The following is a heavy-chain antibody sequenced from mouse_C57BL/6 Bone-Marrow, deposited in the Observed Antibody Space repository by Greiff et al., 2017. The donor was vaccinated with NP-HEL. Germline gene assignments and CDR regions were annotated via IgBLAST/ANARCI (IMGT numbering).Heavy chain of an antibody. CDR2: IYPGSGST. CDR1: GYTFTGYW. Sequence: QVQLQQPGAELVKPGASVKMSCKASGYTFTGYWITWVKQRPGQGLEWIGDIYPGSGSTNYNEKFKSKATLTVDTSSSTAYMQLSSLTSEDSAVYYCARSGGSSLYFDYWGQGTTLTVSS. CDR3: ARSGGSSLYFDY. J-gene: IGHJ2*01. D-gene: IGHD1-1*01. V-gene: IGHV1-55*01.